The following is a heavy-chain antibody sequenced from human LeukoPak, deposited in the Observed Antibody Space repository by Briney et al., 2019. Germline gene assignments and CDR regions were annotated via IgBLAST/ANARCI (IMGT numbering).Heavy chain of an antibody. CDR1: GYTFTSYY. D-gene: IGHD5-18*01. V-gene: IGHV1-46*01. J-gene: IGHJ4*02. CDR3: AGTAGYSYGRIDY. Sequence: ASVKVSCKASGYTFTSYYIHCVRQAPGQGLEWMGIINPSGGRTSYAQNFQGRVAVTRDTSTSTIYMELSSLTSEDTAVYYCAGTAGYSYGRIDYWGQGTLVTVSS. CDR2: INPSGGRT.